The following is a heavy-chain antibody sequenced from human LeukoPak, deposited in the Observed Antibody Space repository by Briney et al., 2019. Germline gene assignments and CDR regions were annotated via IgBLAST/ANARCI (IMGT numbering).Heavy chain of an antibody. CDR3: ATSSTVTHTRDP. CDR2: INPHSGAT. J-gene: IGHJ5*02. V-gene: IGHV1-2*02. Sequence: ASVKVSCYASGYGFSDVYFNWVRQAPGQGLEWMGWINPHSGATNYAQRFQGRVSMDASFDTAYMELSRLTSDDTAVYYCATSSTVTHTRDPWGHGTLVTVSS. D-gene: IGHD4-11*01. CDR1: GYGFSDVY.